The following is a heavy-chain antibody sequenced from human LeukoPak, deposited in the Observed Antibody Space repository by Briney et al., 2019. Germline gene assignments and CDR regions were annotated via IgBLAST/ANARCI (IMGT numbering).Heavy chain of an antibody. CDR1: GGSISNYY. Sequence: PSETLSLTCTVSGGSISNYYWSWIRQPAGKGLEWTGRIYSSGNTNYNPSLKSRVTMPVDTSKNQFSLKLSSVTAADTAVYYCARDPYSSGLRNNWFDPWGQGTLVTVSS. D-gene: IGHD6-19*01. CDR3: ARDPYSSGLRNNWFDP. CDR2: IYSSGNT. V-gene: IGHV4-4*07. J-gene: IGHJ5*02.